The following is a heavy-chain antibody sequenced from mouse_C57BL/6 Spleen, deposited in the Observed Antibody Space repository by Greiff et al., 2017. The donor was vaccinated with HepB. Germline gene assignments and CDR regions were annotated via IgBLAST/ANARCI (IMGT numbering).Heavy chain of an antibody. V-gene: IGHV14-2*01. CDR2: IDPEDGET. Sequence: VQLQQSGAELVKPGASVKLSCTASGFNIKDYYMHWVKQRNEQGLEWIGRIDPEDGETKYDPKFQGKATITADTSSNTAYLQLSSLTSEDTAVYYCTRRYNEAFDYWGQGTTLTVSS. CDR1: GFNIKDYY. D-gene: IGHD2-14*01. CDR3: TRRYNEAFDY. J-gene: IGHJ2*01.